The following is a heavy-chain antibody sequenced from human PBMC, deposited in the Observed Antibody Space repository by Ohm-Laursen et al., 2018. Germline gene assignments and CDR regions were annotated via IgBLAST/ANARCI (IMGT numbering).Heavy chain of an antibody. CDR1: GFTMRNYW. CDR2: IKPDASEE. Sequence: GSLRLSCAASGFTMRNYWMSWVRQAPGKGLEWVANIKPDASEEHYVDSVKGRFTISRDNANNSVYLQMNSLRAEDTAVYYCARALSGSYLYYWGQGTLVTVSS. D-gene: IGHD1-26*01. J-gene: IGHJ4*02. CDR3: ARALSGSYLYY. V-gene: IGHV3-7*03.